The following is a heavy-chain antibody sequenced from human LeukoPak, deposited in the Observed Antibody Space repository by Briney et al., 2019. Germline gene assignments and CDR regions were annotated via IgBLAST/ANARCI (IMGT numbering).Heavy chain of an antibody. CDR1: GFTFSSYS. V-gene: IGHV3-21*01. CDR3: TLKRAQQDFLVDY. J-gene: IGHJ4*02. D-gene: IGHD2/OR15-2a*01. Sequence: GGSLRLSCAASGFTFSSYSMNWVRQAPGKGLEWVSYITSSGRYIYYADSVKGRFTISRNNSENSLYLQMTCLTADDTAVYYFTLKRAQQDFLVDYWEQGTRVAVS. CDR2: ITSSGRYI.